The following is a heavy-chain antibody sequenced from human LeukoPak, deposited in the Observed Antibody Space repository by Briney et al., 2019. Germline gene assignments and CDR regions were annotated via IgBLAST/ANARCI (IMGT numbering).Heavy chain of an antibody. D-gene: IGHD7-27*01. V-gene: IGHV3-33*01. Sequence: GGSLRLSCAASGFTFSSYGMHWVRQAPGKGLEWVAVIWYDGSNKYYADSVKGRFTISRDNSKNTLYLQMNSLRAEDTAVYYCARGNWGSGYFDYWGQGTLVTVSS. CDR2: IWYDGSNK. J-gene: IGHJ4*02. CDR1: GFTFSSYG. CDR3: ARGNWGSGYFDY.